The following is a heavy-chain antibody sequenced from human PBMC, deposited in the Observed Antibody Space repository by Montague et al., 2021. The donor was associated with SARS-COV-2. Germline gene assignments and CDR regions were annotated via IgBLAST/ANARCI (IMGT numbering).Heavy chain of an antibody. Sequence: TLSLTCTVSGGSISSGGYCWSWIRQHPGKGLEWIGYIYYSGSTNYNPSLKSRLTISVDTSKNQFSLKLSSVTAADTAVYYCARGEGVMVYVYGMDVWGQGTTVTVSS. D-gene: IGHD2-8*01. V-gene: IGHV4-31*03. CDR1: GGSISSGGYC. CDR3: ARGEGVMVYVYGMDV. CDR2: IYYSGST. J-gene: IGHJ6*02.